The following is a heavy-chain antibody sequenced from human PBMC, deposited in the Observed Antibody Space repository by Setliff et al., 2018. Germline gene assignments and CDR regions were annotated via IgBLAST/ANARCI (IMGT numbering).Heavy chain of an antibody. Sequence: SETLSLTCTVSGGSFSTYYWSWIRQAPGKGLEWIGHVYYSGAANYNPSLKSRVTMSVDTSKNQFSLKLSAVTAADTAVYYCARDVGGEGYFDSWGQGTLVTVSS. CDR3: ARDVGGEGYFDS. CDR1: GGSFSTYY. D-gene: IGHD3-10*01. CDR2: VYYSGAA. J-gene: IGHJ4*02. V-gene: IGHV4-59*12.